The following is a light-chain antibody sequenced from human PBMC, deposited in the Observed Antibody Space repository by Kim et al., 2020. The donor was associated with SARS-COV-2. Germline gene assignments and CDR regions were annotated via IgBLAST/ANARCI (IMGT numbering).Light chain of an antibody. J-gene: IGKJ4*01. CDR3: QQSYSALT. V-gene: IGKV1-39*01. CDR2: AAS. CDR1: QSISSY. Sequence: SASVGDRVTITCRASQSISSYLNWYQQKPGKAPNLLIYAASSLQSGVPSRFSGSGSGTDFTLTISSLQPEDFGTYYCQQSYSALTFGGGTKVDIK.